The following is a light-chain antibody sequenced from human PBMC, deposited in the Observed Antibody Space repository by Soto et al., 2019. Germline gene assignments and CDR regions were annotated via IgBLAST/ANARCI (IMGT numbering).Light chain of an antibody. V-gene: IGKV3D-15*01. CDR2: GAS. CDR3: QQFRNWPWT. J-gene: IGKJ1*01. CDR1: QSISIN. Sequence: EIVLTESPGTMSVSPGDRVTLSCRASQSISINLAWYQHKPGQAPRLLIHGASTRATGVPARISGSGSGTECTLTISSLKPEDFAVYYCQQFRNWPWTFGQGTKVDIK.